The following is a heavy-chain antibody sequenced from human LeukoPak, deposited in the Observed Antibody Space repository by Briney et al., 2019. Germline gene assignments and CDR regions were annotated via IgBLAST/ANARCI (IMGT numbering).Heavy chain of an antibody. CDR1: GGSISGYY. CDR2: MYYSGST. J-gene: IGHJ6*03. Sequence: SETLSLTCTVSGGSISGYYWSWIRQPPGKGLEWIGYMYYSGSTNYNPSLKSRVTISLDTSRNQFSLKLSSVTAADTAVYYCARRGGGPYYYYMDVWGKGTTVTVSS. CDR3: ARRGGGPYYYYMDV. D-gene: IGHD3-16*01. V-gene: IGHV4-59*08.